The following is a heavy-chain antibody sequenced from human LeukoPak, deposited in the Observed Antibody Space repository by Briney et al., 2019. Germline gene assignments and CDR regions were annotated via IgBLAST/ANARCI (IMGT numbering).Heavy chain of an antibody. CDR3: AKVIFACSSASCSNYYYYGVDV. CDR2: ISGSGGST. CDR1: GFTFSSYA. D-gene: IGHD2-2*01. J-gene: IGHJ6*02. V-gene: IGHV3-23*01. Sequence: TGGSLRLSCAASGFTFSSYAMSWVRQAPGKGLEWVSAISGSGGSTYYADSVKGRFTISSDNSKNTLYLQMNSLRAEDTAVYYCAKVIFACSSASCSNYYYYGVDVWGQGTTVTVSS.